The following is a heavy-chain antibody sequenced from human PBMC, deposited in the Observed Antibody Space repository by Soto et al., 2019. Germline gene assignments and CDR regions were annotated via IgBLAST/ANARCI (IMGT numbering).Heavy chain of an antibody. D-gene: IGHD3-3*01. Sequence: QVQPVQSGAEVKKPGSSVKVSCKASEDTFVSYAITWVRQAPGQGLEWMGGVVPILGSTNYAQKFQGRVTFTADKSTNTAYMELSSLRSEDTAMYYCARGEPFILVLELWGQGTMVIVSS. CDR3: ARGEPFILVLEL. J-gene: IGHJ3*01. CDR2: VVPILGST. V-gene: IGHV1-69*06. CDR1: EDTFVSYA.